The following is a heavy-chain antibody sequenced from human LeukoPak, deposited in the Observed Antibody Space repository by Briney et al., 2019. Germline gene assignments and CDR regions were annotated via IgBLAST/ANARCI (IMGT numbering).Heavy chain of an antibody. J-gene: IGHJ6*04. CDR1: GFTFSSYG. V-gene: IGHV3-48*04. CDR2: ISSSGSTI. CDR3: AELGITMIGGV. Sequence: GGSLRLSCAASGFTFSSYGMNGVRQAPGKGLEWVSYISSSGSTIYYADSVKGRFTNSRDNAKNSLYLQMNSLRAEDTAVYYCAELGITMIGGVWGKGTTVTISS. D-gene: IGHD3-10*02.